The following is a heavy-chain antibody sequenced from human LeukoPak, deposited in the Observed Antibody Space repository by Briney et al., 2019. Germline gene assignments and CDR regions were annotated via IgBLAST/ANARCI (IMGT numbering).Heavy chain of an antibody. CDR1: GGSFSGYY. CDR3: VCTNGVRTFDY. V-gene: IGHV4-34*01. D-gene: IGHD2-8*01. CDR2: INHSGST. J-gene: IGHJ4*02. Sequence: KPSETLSLTCAVYGGSFSGYYWSWIRQPPGKGLEWIGEINHSGSTNYNPSLKSRVTISVDTSKNQFSLKLSSVTAADTAVYYCVCTNGVRTFDYWGQGTLVTVSS.